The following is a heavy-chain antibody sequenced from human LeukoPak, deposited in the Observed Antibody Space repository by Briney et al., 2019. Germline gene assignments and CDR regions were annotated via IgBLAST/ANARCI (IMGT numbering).Heavy chain of an antibody. CDR3: ARLGRDGYIYAFDI. CDR1: GYTFTSYA. V-gene: IGHV7-4-1*02. CDR2: INTNTGNP. Sequence: ASVKVPCKASGYTFTSYAMNWVRQAPGQGLEWMGWINTNTGNPTYAQGFTGRFVFSLDTSVSTAYLQISSLKAEDTAVYYCARLGRDGYIYAFDIWGQGTMVTVSS. J-gene: IGHJ3*02. D-gene: IGHD5-24*01.